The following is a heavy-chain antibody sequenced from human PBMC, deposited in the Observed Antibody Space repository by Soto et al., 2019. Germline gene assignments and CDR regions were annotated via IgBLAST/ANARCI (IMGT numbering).Heavy chain of an antibody. Sequence: QVQLVESGGGVVQPGRSLRLSCAASGFTFSSYAMHWVRQAPGKGLEWVAVISYDGSNKYYADSVKGRFTISRDNSKNTLYLQMNSLRAEVTAVYYCARGYSSSWPHYYYGMDVWGQGATVTVSS. CDR1: GFTFSSYA. CDR3: ARGYSSSWPHYYYGMDV. V-gene: IGHV3-30-3*01. D-gene: IGHD6-13*01. J-gene: IGHJ6*02. CDR2: ISYDGSNK.